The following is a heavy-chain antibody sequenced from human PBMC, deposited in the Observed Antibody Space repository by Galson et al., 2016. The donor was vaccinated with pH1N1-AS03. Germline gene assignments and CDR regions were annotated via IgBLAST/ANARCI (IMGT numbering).Heavy chain of an antibody. Sequence: ETLSLTCAVSGVSFSGYHWSWIRQPPGKGLEWIGEINLSRSTNYSPSLKSRLTMSVDPSKNQFSLKLSSVTAADTAVYYCARGYSKVLLGPHSSGRKSSTDYFDYGGQGTLVTVSS. J-gene: IGHJ4*02. CDR1: GVSFSGYH. CDR2: INLSRST. V-gene: IGHV4-34*01. CDR3: ARGYSKVLLGPHSSGRKSSTDYFDY. D-gene: IGHD5-18*01.